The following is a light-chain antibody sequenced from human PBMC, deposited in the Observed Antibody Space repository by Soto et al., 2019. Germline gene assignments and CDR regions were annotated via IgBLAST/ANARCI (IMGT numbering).Light chain of an antibody. V-gene: IGKV1-5*03. CDR2: KAS. CDR3: QQYNSYSRT. Sequence: DIQMTQSPSTLPASVGDRVTITCRASQSISSWLAWYQQKPGKAPKLLIYKASSLESGVPSRFSGSGSGTEFTLTISSLQPDDFATYYCQQYNSYSRTLGQGTKVDI. CDR1: QSISSW. J-gene: IGKJ1*01.